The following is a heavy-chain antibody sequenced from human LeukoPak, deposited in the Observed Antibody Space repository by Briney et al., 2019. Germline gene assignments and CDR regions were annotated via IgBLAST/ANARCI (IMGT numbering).Heavy chain of an antibody. J-gene: IGHJ4*02. D-gene: IGHD7-27*01. V-gene: IGHV4-59*08. CDR1: GGSISNYF. CDR2: IYSSGST. Sequence: TSETLPLTCSVSGGSISNYFWTWIRQPPGKGLEWIGYIYSSGSTYYNPSLKSRVTISVDTSKNRFSLKLSTVTAADTAVYYCARRPTGDPKFDYWGQGTLVTVSS. CDR3: ARRPTGDPKFDY.